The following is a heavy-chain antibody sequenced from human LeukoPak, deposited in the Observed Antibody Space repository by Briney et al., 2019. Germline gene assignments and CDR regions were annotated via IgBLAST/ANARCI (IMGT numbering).Heavy chain of an antibody. CDR3: ATGLVGATRDAFDI. CDR2: IRYDGSNK. J-gene: IGHJ3*02. CDR1: GFTFSSYG. D-gene: IGHD1-26*01. Sequence: GGSLRLSCAASGFTFSSYGMHWVRQAPGKGLEWVAFIRYDGSNKYYADSVKGRFTISRDNSKNTLYLQMNSLRAEDTAVYYCATGLVGATRDAFDIWGQGTMVTVSS. V-gene: IGHV3-30*02.